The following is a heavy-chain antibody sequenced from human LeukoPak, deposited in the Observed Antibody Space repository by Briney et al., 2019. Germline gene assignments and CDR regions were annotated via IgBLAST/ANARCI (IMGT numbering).Heavy chain of an antibody. Sequence: GESLKISCKGSGYTFTNYWIGWVRQMPGKGLEFMGMIYPGDSDTRYSPSFQGQVTISVDKSINTAYLQWSSLKASDSAMYYCARAGYSNRWDGVDYWGQGTLVTVSS. V-gene: IGHV5-51*01. J-gene: IGHJ4*02. D-gene: IGHD2/OR15-2a*01. CDR3: ARAGYSNRWDGVDY. CDR1: GYTFTNYW. CDR2: IYPGDSDT.